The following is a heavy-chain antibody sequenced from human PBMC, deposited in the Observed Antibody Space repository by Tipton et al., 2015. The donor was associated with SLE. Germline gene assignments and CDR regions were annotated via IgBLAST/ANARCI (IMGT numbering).Heavy chain of an antibody. CDR3: ARQEYRWFAP. CDR2: IYHSGST. V-gene: IGHV4-4*02. Sequence: TLSLTCAVSGDSITSNHWWSWVRQPPGKGLEWIGQIYHSGSTNYNPSLKSRVTISVDMSKNQFSLKLNSVTAADTAVYYCARQEYRWFAPWGQGTLVTVSS. D-gene: IGHD2/OR15-2a*01. CDR1: GDSITSNHW. J-gene: IGHJ5*02.